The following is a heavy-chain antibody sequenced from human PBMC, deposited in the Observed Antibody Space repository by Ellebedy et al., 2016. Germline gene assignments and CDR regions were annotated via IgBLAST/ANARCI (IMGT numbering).Heavy chain of an antibody. D-gene: IGHD2/OR15-2a*01. Sequence: GESLKISXAASGFTFTTYAMNWVRQAPGKGLEWVSGISARGDRTYYADSVKGRFIISRDNSKNTLYLQVNSLRAEDTAVYYCAKDAYQFLTEAFYFDNWGQGTLVTVSS. CDR3: AKDAYQFLTEAFYFDN. CDR2: ISARGDRT. J-gene: IGHJ4*02. CDR1: GFTFTTYA. V-gene: IGHV3-23*01.